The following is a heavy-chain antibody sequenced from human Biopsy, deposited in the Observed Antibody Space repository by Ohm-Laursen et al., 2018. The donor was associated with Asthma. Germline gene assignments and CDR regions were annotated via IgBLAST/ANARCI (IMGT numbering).Heavy chain of an antibody. D-gene: IGHD2/OR15-2a*01. V-gene: IGHV1-58*01. J-gene: IGHJ4*01. CDR2: IVFASGAT. CDR3: AAGRTSLQGESLI. Sequence: ASVKVSCKVSGVALSGYTFEWVRQARGLGLEWIAGIVFASGATNYAQNFQDRLTVTRDMSAGSVSMELRGLSSTDTAVYYCAAGRTSLQGESLIWGQGTLVSVSS. CDR1: GVALSGYT.